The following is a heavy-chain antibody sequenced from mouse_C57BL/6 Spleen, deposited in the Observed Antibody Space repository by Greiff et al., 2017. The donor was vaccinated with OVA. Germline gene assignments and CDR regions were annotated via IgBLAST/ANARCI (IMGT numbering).Heavy chain of an antibody. CDR3: AIPFSFDY. Sequence: VQLQQSGPELVKPGASVKISCKASGYTFTDYYMNWVKQSHGKSLEWIGDINPNNGGTSYNQKFKGKATLTVDKSSSTAYMELRSLTSEDSAVYYCAIPFSFDYWGQGTTLTVSS. CDR2: INPNNGGT. CDR1: GYTFTDYY. J-gene: IGHJ2*01. V-gene: IGHV1-26*01.